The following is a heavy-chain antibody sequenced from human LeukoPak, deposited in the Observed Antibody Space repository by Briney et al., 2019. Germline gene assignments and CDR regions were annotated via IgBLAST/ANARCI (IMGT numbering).Heavy chain of an antibody. D-gene: IGHD1-1*01. CDR2: MNPNSGNT. V-gene: IGHV1-8*01. Sequence: VASVKVSCKASGYTFTSYDINWVRQATGQGLEWMGWMNPNSGNTGYAQKFQGRVTMTRNTSISTAYMEPSSLRSEDTAVYYCAISLDRNGDYLYYGMDVWGQGTTVTVSS. CDR1: GYTFTSYD. CDR3: AISLDRNGDYLYYGMDV. J-gene: IGHJ6*02.